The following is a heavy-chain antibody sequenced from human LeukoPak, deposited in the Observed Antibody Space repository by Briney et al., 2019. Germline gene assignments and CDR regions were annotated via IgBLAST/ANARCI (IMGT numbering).Heavy chain of an antibody. CDR1: GFIFSNYG. V-gene: IGHV3-23*01. J-gene: IGHJ4*02. Sequence: PGGSLRLSCEASGFIFSNYGMSWVRQAPGKGLEWVSGLSGSGSSTYHADSVKGRFTISRDNSKNTLYLQMNSLRAEDTAVYYCAMGRGVFDYWGQGTLVTVSS. D-gene: IGHD3-10*01. CDR2: LSGSGSST. CDR3: AMGRGVFDY.